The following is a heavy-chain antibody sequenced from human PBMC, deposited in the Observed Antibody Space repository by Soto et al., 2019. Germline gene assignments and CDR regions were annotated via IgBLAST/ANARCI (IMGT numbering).Heavy chain of an antibody. CDR3: ARADSPIAARLHSYYYGMDV. D-gene: IGHD6-6*01. J-gene: IGHJ6*02. CDR2: IIPIFGTA. CDR1: GGTFSSYA. V-gene: IGHV1-69*13. Sequence: GASVKVSCKASGGTFSSYAISWVRQAPGQGLEWMGGIIPIFGTANYAQKFQGRVTITADESTSTAYMELSSLRSEDTAVYYCARADSPIAARLHSYYYGMDVWGQGTTVTVSS.